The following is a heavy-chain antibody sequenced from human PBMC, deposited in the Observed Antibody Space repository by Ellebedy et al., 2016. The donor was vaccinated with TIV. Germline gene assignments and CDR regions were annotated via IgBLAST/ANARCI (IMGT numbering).Heavy chain of an antibody. Sequence: SGPTLVKPTQTLTLTCTFSGFSLTTSGVGVGWIRQPPGKALAWLAIIYWDDHKRYSPSLESRLTITKDTSRNQVVLTMTSMDPVDTGTYYCAHIWSGTRWWEFDYWGQGTVVSVSS. CDR2: IYWDDHK. J-gene: IGHJ4*02. D-gene: IGHD2-15*01. CDR3: AHIWSGTRWWEFDY. V-gene: IGHV2-5*02. CDR1: GFSLTTSGVG.